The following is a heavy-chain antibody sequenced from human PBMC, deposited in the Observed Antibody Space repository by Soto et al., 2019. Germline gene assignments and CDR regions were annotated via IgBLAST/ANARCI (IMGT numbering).Heavy chain of an antibody. CDR2: IVVGSGNT. V-gene: IGHV1-58*01. CDR1: GFTFTSSA. J-gene: IGHJ6*02. D-gene: IGHD6-6*01. CDR3: AADRGIAARPDYYYYYGMDV. Sequence: SVKVSCKASGFTFTSSAVQWVRQARGQRLEWIGWIVVGSGNTNYAQKFQERVAITRDMSTSTAYMELSSLRSEDTAVYYCAADRGIAARPDYYYYYGMDVWGQGTTVTVSS.